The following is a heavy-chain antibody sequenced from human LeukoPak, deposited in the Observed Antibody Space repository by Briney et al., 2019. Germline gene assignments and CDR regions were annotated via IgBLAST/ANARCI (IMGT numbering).Heavy chain of an antibody. CDR2: ISRNSGTI. D-gene: IGHD1-26*01. V-gene: IGHV3-9*01. J-gene: IGHJ6*03. CDR1: GFTFDDYA. CDR3: AKTRGTYNAYYYYIDV. Sequence: GGSLRLSCAASGFTFDDYAMHWVRQAPGKGLEWVSGISRNSGTIGYADSVKGRFTISRDNAKNTLYLQMNSLRAEDTAVYYCAKTRGTYNAYYYYIDVWGKGTTVTVSS.